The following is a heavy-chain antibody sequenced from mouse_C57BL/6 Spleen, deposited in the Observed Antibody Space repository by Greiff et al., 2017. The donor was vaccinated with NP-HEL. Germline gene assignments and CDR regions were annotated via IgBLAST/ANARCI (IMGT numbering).Heavy chain of an antibody. CDR2: IDPSDSYT. D-gene: IGHD1-2*01. CDR1: GYTFTSYW. J-gene: IGHJ1*03. V-gene: IGHV1-69*01. CDR3: ARGEGLTTAPGV. Sequence: QVQLQQPGAELVMPGASVKLSCKASGYTFTSYWMHWVKQRPGQGLEWIGEIDPSDSYTNYNQKFKGKSTLTVDKSSSTAYMQLSSLTSEDSAVYYCARGEGLTTAPGVWGTGTTVTVSS.